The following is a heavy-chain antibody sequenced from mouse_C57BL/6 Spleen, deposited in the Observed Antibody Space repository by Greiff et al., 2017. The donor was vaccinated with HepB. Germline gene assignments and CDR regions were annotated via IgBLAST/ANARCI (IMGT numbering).Heavy chain of an antibody. CDR3: ARGYYGSRGDY. J-gene: IGHJ2*01. Sequence: EVKLVESGGGLVKPGGSLKLSCAASGFTFSSYAMSWVRQTPEKRLEWVATISDGGSYTYYPDNVKGRFTISRDNAKNNLYLQMSHLKSEDTAMYYCARGYYGSRGDYWGQGTTLTVSS. V-gene: IGHV5-4*03. D-gene: IGHD1-1*01. CDR1: GFTFSSYA. CDR2: ISDGGSYT.